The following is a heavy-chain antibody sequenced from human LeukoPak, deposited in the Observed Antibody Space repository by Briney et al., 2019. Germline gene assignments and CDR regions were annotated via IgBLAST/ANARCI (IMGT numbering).Heavy chain of an antibody. D-gene: IGHD3/OR15-3a*01. V-gene: IGHV4-39*01. CDR1: GGSISSSSYY. J-gene: IGHJ4*02. Sequence: SETLSLTCTVSGGSISSSSYYWGWIRQPPGKGLEWIGSIYYSGNAYYNASLKSQVSIFIDMSKNQFSLRLTSVTAADTAVYYCARQTGSGLFILPGGQGTPVTVSS. CDR3: ARQTGSGLFILP. CDR2: IYYSGNA.